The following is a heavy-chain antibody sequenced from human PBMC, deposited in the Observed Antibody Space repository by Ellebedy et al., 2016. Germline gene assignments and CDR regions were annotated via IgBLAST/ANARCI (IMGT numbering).Heavy chain of an antibody. D-gene: IGHD4-17*01. J-gene: IGHJ2*01. CDR2: INPSGGST. Sequence: ASVKVSCKASGYTFTSYYMHWVRQAPGQGLEWMGIINPSGGSTSYAQKFQGRVTMTRDTSTSTVYMELSSLRSEDTAVYYCARERGNYGEPHWYFDLWGRGTLVTVSS. CDR1: GYTFTSYY. CDR3: ARERGNYGEPHWYFDL. V-gene: IGHV1-46*01.